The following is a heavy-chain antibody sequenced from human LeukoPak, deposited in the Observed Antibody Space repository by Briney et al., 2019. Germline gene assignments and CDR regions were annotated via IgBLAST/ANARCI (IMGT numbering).Heavy chain of an antibody. V-gene: IGHV1-2*02. D-gene: IGHD4-23*01. CDR2: INPNSGGT. CDR1: GYTFTGYY. CDR3: ASFPDYGGNSEAFDI. Sequence: ASVKVSCKASGYTFTGYYMHWVRQAPGQGLEWMGWINPNSGGTNYAQKFQGRVTMTRDTSISTAYMELSRLRSDDTAVYYCASFPDYGGNSEAFDIWGQGTMVTVSS. J-gene: IGHJ3*02.